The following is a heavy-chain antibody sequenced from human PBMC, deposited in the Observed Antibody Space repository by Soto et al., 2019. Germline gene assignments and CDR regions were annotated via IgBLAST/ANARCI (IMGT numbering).Heavy chain of an antibody. J-gene: IGHJ1*01. V-gene: IGHV4-4*02. CDR3: ARRGRWFTTYAEYFQH. CDR2: IYHSGST. Sequence: SETLSLTCAVSGGSISSSNWWSWVRQPPGKGLEWIGEIYHSGSTNYNPSLKSRVTISVDKSKNQFSLKLSSVTAADTAVYYCARRGRWFTTYAEYFQHWGQGTLVTVSS. D-gene: IGHD3-16*01. CDR1: GGSISSSNW.